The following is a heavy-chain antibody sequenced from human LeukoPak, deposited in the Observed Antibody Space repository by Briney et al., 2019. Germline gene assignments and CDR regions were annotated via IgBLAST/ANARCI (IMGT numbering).Heavy chain of an antibody. CDR3: ARSIVVVPAANDYYYGMDV. D-gene: IGHD2-2*01. CDR1: GVTFSSYA. CDR2: IIPILGIA. V-gene: IGHV1-69*04. J-gene: IGHJ6*02. Sequence: SVKGSCKASGVTFSSYAIRWVRQATGQGLEWMGRIIPILGIANYAQKFQGRVTITADKSTSTAYMELSSLRSEDTAVYYCARSIVVVPAANDYYYGMDVWGQGTTVTVSS.